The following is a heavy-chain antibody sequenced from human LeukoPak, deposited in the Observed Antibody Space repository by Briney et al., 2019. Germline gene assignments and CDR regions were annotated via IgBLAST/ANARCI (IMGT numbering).Heavy chain of an antibody. Sequence: PSETLSLTCTVSGGSISSYYWSWIRQPPGKGLEWIGYIYYSGSTNYKPSLKSRVTISVDTSKNQFSLKLSSVTAADTAVYYCARVGATTYFDYWGQGTLVTVSS. CDR1: GGSISSYY. D-gene: IGHD1-26*01. V-gene: IGHV4-59*12. CDR2: IYYSGST. CDR3: ARVGATTYFDY. J-gene: IGHJ4*02.